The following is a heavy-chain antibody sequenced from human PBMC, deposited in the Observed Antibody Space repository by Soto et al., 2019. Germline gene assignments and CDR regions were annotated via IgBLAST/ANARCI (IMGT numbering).Heavy chain of an antibody. V-gene: IGHV4-59*01. Sequence: PSETLSLTCTVSGGSIITYYWSWSRQPPGKGLEWIGYINYSGRTNYNPSLKSRVTMSLDTSKNQFSLKLRSVTAADTAVFYCARYAGSSWFDYWGQGTLVTVSS. CDR1: GGSIITYY. CDR2: INYSGRT. D-gene: IGHD6-13*01. J-gene: IGHJ4*02. CDR3: ARYAGSSWFDY.